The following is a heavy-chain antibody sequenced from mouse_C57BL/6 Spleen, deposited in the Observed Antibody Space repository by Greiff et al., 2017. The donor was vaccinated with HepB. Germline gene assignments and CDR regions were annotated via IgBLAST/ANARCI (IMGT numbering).Heavy chain of an antibody. CDR1: GFTFSSYG. CDR3: ARPFYYYGSSFYWYFDV. V-gene: IGHV5-6*01. Sequence: EVQLQQSGGDLVKPGGSLKLSCAASGFTFSSYGMSWVRQTPDKRLEWVATISSGGSYTYYPDSVKGRFTISRDNAKNTLYLQMSSLKSEDTAMYYCARPFYYYGSSFYWYFDVWGTGTTVTVSS. D-gene: IGHD1-1*01. J-gene: IGHJ1*03. CDR2: ISSGGSYT.